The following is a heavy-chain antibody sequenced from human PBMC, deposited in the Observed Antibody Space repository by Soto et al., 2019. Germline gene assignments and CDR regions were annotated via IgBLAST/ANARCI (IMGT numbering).Heavy chain of an antibody. V-gene: IGHV1-8*01. J-gene: IGHJ4*02. CDR1: GYSLTSLH. D-gene: IGHD2-15*01. Sequence: GASAKVSCKDSGYSLTSLHFNWVRQDTGQGLEWIGWMNPHSGGTGFAQRFQGRVTMTRNTSINTAYKELRSLRSKDTAVYYCARSCPGRVDHWGQGTQGTVSS. CDR2: MNPHSGGT. CDR3: ARSCPGRVDH.